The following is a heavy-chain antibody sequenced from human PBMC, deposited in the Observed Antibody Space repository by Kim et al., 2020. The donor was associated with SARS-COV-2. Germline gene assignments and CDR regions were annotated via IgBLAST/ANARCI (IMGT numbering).Heavy chain of an antibody. D-gene: IGHD6-13*01. V-gene: IGHV3-74*01. Sequence: GGSLRLSCAASGFNFSSHWMHWVRQVPGKGLVGVARINPDGTSTTYADSVKGRFTISRDSAKNTLSLQMNSLRVEDTAVYYCVKDSSSSSWGQGTLVTVS. CDR2: INPDGTST. CDR1: GFNFSSHW. J-gene: IGHJ4*02. CDR3: VKDSSSSS.